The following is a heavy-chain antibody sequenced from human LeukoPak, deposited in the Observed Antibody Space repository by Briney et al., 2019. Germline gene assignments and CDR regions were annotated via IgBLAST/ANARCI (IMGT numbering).Heavy chain of an antibody. V-gene: IGHV4-39*01. J-gene: IGHJ5*02. CDR1: GGSISSSDYY. Sequence: SETLSPTCTVSGGSISSSDYYWGWIRQPPGKGLEWIGSIYYGGSTYYNPSLKSRVTISVDTSMNQFSLKLSFVTTADTAVYYCARALGYCSGGSCTRGYNWFDPWGQGTLVTVPS. CDR2: IYYGGST. D-gene: IGHD2-15*01. CDR3: ARALGYCSGGSCTRGYNWFDP.